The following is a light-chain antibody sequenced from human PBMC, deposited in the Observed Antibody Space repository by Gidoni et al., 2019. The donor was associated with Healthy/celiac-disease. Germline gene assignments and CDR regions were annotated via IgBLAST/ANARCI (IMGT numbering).Light chain of an antibody. V-gene: IGKV3-11*01. J-gene: IGKJ1*01. CDR2: DAS. CDR1: QSVSTY. CDR3: QHRSNWPPWT. Sequence: EIVLTQSPATLSLSPGKRATLSCRASQSVSTYLAWYQQKPGQAPRLLIYDASNRATGIPARFSGSGSGTDFTLTISSLEREDFAVYYYQHRSNWPPWTFGQGTKVEIK.